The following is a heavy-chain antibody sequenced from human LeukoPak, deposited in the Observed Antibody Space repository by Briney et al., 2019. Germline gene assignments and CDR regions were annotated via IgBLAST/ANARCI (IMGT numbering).Heavy chain of an antibody. CDR3: AKSRDSFDYYYYGMDV. D-gene: IGHD5-24*01. CDR1: GFTFDDYA. V-gene: IGHV3-9*01. CDR2: ISWNSGSI. J-gene: IGHJ6*02. Sequence: GGSLRLSCAASGFTFDDYAMHWVRQAPGKGLEWVSGISWNSGSIGYADSVKGRFTISRDNAKNSLYLQMNSLRAEDTALYYCAKSRDSFDYYYYGMDVWGQGTTVTVSS.